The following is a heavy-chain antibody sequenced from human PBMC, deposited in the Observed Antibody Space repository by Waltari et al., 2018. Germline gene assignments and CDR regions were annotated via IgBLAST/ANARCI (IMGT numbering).Heavy chain of an antibody. CDR3: ARSYDTSSPFDY. V-gene: IGHV3-21*01. D-gene: IGHD6-6*01. Sequence: EVQLVESGGGLVKPGGSLSPSCAASGSSFKTYIVNVVRQAPGKGLEWLSSIYTSTNGFIYYAESVRGRFSVSRDNAMNSLYLEMNSLRAEDTAVYYCARSYDTSSPFDYWGQGTLVTVS. CDR1: GSSFKTYI. J-gene: IGHJ4*02. CDR2: IYTSTNGFI.